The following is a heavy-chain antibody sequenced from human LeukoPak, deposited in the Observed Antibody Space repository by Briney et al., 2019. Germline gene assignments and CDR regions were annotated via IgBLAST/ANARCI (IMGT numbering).Heavy chain of an antibody. J-gene: IGHJ4*02. CDR2: INPNSGGT. Sequence: ASVKVSCKASGYTFTGYYMHWVRQAPGQGLEWMGWINPNSGGTNYAQKFQGRVTMTRDTSISTAYMELSRLRSDDTAVYYCARDGRDLMVYALRWGTLDYWGQGTLVTVSS. CDR1: GYTFTGYY. D-gene: IGHD2-8*01. CDR3: ARDGRDLMVYALRWGTLDY. V-gene: IGHV1-2*02.